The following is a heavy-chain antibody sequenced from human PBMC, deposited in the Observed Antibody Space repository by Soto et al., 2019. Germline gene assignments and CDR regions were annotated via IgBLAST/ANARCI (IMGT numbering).Heavy chain of an antibody. D-gene: IGHD3-16*02. CDR2: LSGSGGDT. V-gene: IGHV3-23*01. Sequence: GGSLRLSCVASGFTFSSFAMTWFRQAPWKWLEWVSTLSGSGGDTYYADSVNGRFTISRDKSKNTLYLQMDRLRVEDTAVYYCAKRGGYDYVWKSYRPDYWGQGTLVTVSS. CDR1: GFTFSSFA. CDR3: AKRGGYDYVWKSYRPDY. J-gene: IGHJ4*02.